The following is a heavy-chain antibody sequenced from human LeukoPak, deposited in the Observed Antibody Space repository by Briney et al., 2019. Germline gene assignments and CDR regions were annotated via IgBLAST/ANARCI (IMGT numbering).Heavy chain of an antibody. Sequence: TGGSLRLSCAASGFTFSSYSMNWVRQAPGKVLEWVSYISSSSSTIYYADSVKGRFTISRDNAKNSLYLQMNSLRAEDTAVYYCARDLGSGIYSSKYYYYHYMDVWGKGTTVTVSS. CDR3: ARDLGSGIYSSKYYYYHYMDV. V-gene: IGHV3-48*01. CDR2: ISSSSSTI. CDR1: GFTFSSYS. J-gene: IGHJ6*03. D-gene: IGHD6-13*01.